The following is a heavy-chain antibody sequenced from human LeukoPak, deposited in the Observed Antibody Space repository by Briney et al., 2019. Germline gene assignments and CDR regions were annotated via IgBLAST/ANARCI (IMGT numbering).Heavy chain of an antibody. CDR1: GDSISSYY. D-gene: IGHD6-13*01. J-gene: IGHJ3*02. Sequence: SETLSLTCTVSGDSISSYYWNWIRQPPGKGLEWIGYIYYSGSTNYNPSLNSRVTISVDMSKNQFSLKLSSVTAADTAVYYCARRRRIAAAGTDAFDMWGRGTMVTVSS. CDR2: IYYSGST. CDR3: ARRRRIAAAGTDAFDM. V-gene: IGHV4-59*08.